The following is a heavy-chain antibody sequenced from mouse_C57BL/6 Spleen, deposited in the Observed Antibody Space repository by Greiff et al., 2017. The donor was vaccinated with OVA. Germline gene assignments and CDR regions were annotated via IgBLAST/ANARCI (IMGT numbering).Heavy chain of an antibody. D-gene: IGHD4-1*01. CDR3: ARANWDWYFDV. CDR1: GYTFTSYW. CDR2: IDPSDSET. J-gene: IGHJ1*03. Sequence: QVQLQQPGAELVRPGSSVKLSCKASGYTFTSYWMHWVKQRPIQGLEWIGNIDPSDSETHYNQKFKDKATLTVDKSSSTAYMQLSSLTSEDSAVYYCARANWDWYFDVWAQGPRSPSPQ. V-gene: IGHV1-52*01.